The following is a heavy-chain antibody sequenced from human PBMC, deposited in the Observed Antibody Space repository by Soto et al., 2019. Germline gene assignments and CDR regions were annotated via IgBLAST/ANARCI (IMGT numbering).Heavy chain of an antibody. CDR3: ARLGLDLDFDH. Sequence: QVQLVQSGPEVKKPGSSLKVSCKSYGDSFSRFAVSWVRQAPGEGLEWMGGIIPVTGTANYIDKFRGRLTIIADESSSTVYMELSSLRYEDTAVYYCARLGLDLDFDHWGQGTLVTVSS. CDR1: GDSFSRFA. V-gene: IGHV1-69*01. J-gene: IGHJ4*02. CDR2: IIPVTGTA.